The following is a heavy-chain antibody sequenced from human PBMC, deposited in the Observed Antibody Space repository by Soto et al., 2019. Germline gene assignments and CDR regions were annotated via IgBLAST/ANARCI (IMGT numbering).Heavy chain of an antibody. Sequence: KTGGALRLSCAASGFTFRSYSMNWVRQAPGKGLEWVSSISSSSSYIYYADSVKGRFTISRDNAKNSLYLQMNSLRAEDTAVYYCARAANPLSGSYGSYFGMDVWGQGTTVTVSS. CDR3: ARAANPLSGSYGSYFGMDV. J-gene: IGHJ6*02. D-gene: IGHD3-10*01. V-gene: IGHV3-21*01. CDR1: GFTFRSYS. CDR2: ISSSSSYI.